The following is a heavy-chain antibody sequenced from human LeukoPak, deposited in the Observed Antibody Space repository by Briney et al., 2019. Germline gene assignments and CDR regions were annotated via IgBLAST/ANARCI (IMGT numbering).Heavy chain of an antibody. Sequence: GASVKVSCKASGYTFTGYYMHWVRQAPGQGLEWMGWINPNSGGTNYAQKFQGRVTMTRDTSISTAYMELSRLRSDDTAVYDCARARNMVRGVMTSNWFDPWGQGTLVTVSS. D-gene: IGHD3-10*01. J-gene: IGHJ5*02. CDR1: GYTFTGYY. CDR2: INPNSGGT. CDR3: ARARNMVRGVMTSNWFDP. V-gene: IGHV1-2*02.